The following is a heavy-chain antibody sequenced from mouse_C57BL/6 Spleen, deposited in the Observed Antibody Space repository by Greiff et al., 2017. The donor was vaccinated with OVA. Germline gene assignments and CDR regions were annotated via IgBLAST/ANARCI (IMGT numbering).Heavy chain of an antibody. CDR3: AREYYGSSGGDYFDY. V-gene: IGHV1-64*01. D-gene: IGHD1-1*01. CDR1: GYTFTSYW. Sequence: QVQLKQPGAELVKPGASVKLSCKASGYTFTSYWMHWVKQRPGQGLEWIGMIHPNSGSTNYNEKFKSKATLTVDKSSSTAYMQLSSLTSEDSAVYYCAREYYGSSGGDYFDYWGQGTTLTVSS. J-gene: IGHJ2*01. CDR2: IHPNSGST.